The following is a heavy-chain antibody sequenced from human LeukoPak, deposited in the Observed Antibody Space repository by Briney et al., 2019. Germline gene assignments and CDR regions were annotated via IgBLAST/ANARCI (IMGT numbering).Heavy chain of an antibody. CDR1: GFTFSSYW. CDR3: ARDAGSNYRYYFDY. J-gene: IGHJ4*02. Sequence: PGGSLRLSCAASGFTFSSYWMSWVRQAPGKGLEWVANIKQDGSEKYYVDSVKGRFTTSRDNAKNSLYLQMNSLRAEDTALYYCARDAGSNYRYYFDYWGQGTLVTVSS. V-gene: IGHV3-7*03. CDR2: IKQDGSEK. D-gene: IGHD4-11*01.